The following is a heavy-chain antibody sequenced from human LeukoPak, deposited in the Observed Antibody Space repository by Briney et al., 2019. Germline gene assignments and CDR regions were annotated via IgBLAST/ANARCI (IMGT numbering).Heavy chain of an antibody. D-gene: IGHD2-2*01. V-gene: IGHV1-2*04. CDR1: RYTFTGYY. CDR3: ARGAPSYCSSTSCLAYYFDY. CDR2: INPNSGGT. Sequence: ASVKVSCKASRYTFTGYYMHWVRQAPGQGLEWMGWINPNSGGTNYAQKFQGWVTMTRDTSIGTAYMELSRLRSDDTAVYYCARGAPSYCSSTSCLAYYFDYWGQGTLVTVSS. J-gene: IGHJ4*02.